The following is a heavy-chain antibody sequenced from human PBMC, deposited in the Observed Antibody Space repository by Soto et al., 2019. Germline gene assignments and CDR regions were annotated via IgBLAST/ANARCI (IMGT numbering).Heavy chain of an antibody. CDR1: GGSISSYY. Sequence: SETLSLTCTVSGGSISSYYWSWIRQPPGKGLEWIGYIYYSGSTNYNPSLKSRVTISVDTSKNQFSLKLSSVTAADTAVYYCARVFYCGGDCSDRYYYYYYMDAWGKGTTVTVSS. D-gene: IGHD2-21*01. CDR3: ARVFYCGGDCSDRYYYYYYMDA. J-gene: IGHJ6*03. CDR2: IYYSGST. V-gene: IGHV4-59*01.